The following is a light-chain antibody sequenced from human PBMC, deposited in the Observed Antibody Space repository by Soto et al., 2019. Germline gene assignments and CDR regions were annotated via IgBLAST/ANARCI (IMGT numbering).Light chain of an antibody. CDR3: QQLNSYPHIT. CDR1: QGISSY. CDR2: AAS. V-gene: IGKV1-9*01. Sequence: DIQLTQSPSFLSASVGDRVTITCRASQGISSYLAWYQQKPGKAPKLLNYAASTLQSGVPSRFSGSGSGTEFTLTISSLQPEDFATYYCQQLNSYPHITFGPGTKVDIK. J-gene: IGKJ3*01.